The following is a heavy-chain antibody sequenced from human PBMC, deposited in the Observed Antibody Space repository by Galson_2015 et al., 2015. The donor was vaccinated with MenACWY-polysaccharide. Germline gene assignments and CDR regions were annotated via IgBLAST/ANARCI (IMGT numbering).Heavy chain of an antibody. J-gene: IGHJ3*02. CDR2: ISSNGGNT. CDR3: ARQTARRYSAALDI. V-gene: IGHV3-23*01. Sequence: SLRLSCAASGFTFSTYAMNWVRQAPGKGLEWVSTISSNGGNTYYADSVKGRFTISRDNPKNTLYLQMNSLRAEDTAVYYCARQTARRYSAALDIWGQGTMVTVSS. CDR1: GFTFSTYA. D-gene: IGHD1-14*01.